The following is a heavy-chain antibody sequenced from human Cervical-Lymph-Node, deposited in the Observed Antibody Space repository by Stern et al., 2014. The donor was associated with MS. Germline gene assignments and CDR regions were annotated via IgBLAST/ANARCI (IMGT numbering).Heavy chain of an antibody. CDR1: GYTFTSYY. V-gene: IGHV1-46*01. CDR2: INPSGGST. CDR3: ARGHIARSYYYYYGMDV. Sequence: VQLLESGAEVKKPGASVKVSCKASGYTFTSYYMHWVRQAPGQGLEWMGIINPSGGSTSYAQKFQGRVTMTRDTSTSTVYMELSSLRSEDTAVYYCARGHIARSYYYYYGMDVWGQGTTVTVSS. J-gene: IGHJ6*02. D-gene: IGHD2-21*01.